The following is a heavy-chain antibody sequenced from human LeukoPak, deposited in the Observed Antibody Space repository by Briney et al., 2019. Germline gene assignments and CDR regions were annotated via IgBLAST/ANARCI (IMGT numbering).Heavy chain of an antibody. CDR1: GGSISSSSYC. V-gene: IGHV4-39*07. D-gene: IGHD6-6*01. J-gene: IGHJ4*02. CDR2: IYYSGST. Sequence: SETLSLTCTVSGGSISSSSYCWGWIRQPPGKGLEWIGSIYYSGSTYYNPSLKSRVTISVDTSKNQFSLKLSSVTAADTAVYYCARVPLSSIAARPDSHYWGQGTLVTVSS. CDR3: ARVPLSSIAARPDSHY.